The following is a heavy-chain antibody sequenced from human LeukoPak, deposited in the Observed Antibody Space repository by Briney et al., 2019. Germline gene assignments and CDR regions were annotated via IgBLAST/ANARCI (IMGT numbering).Heavy chain of an antibody. CDR3: ARNDKNYYYYYGMDV. J-gene: IGHJ6*02. CDR1: GFTFSSYS. Sequence: GGSLRLSCAASGFTFSSYSMNWVRQAPGKGLEWVSSISSSSSYIYYADSVEGRFTISRDNAKNSLYLQMNSLRAEDTAVYYCARNDKNYYYYYGMDVWGQGTTVTVSS. CDR2: ISSSSSYI. V-gene: IGHV3-21*01. D-gene: IGHD1-1*01.